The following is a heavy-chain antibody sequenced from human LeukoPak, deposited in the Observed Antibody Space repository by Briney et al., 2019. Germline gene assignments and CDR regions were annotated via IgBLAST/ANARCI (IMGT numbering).Heavy chain of an antibody. J-gene: IGHJ3*02. V-gene: IGHV1-8*03. CDR1: GYTFTSYD. D-gene: IGHD3-10*02. CDR2: MNPNSGNT. CDR3: ASSPMYASDAFDI. Sequence: GESLKISCKGSGYTFTSYDINWVRQATGQGLEWMGWMNPNSGNTGYAQKFQGRVTITRNTSISTAYMELSSLRSEDTAVYYCASSPMYASDAFDIWGQGTMVTVSS.